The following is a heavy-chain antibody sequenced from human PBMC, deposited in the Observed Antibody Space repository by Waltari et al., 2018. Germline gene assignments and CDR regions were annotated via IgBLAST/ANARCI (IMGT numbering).Heavy chain of an antibody. Sequence: QVQLVQSGAEVKKPGSSVKVSCKASGGTFSSYTISWVRPAPGQGTEWMGRIIPILGIANYAQKFQGRVTITADKSTSTAYMELSSLRSEDTAVYYCASSRGDIVVVVAATTEYFQHWGQGTLVTVSS. D-gene: IGHD2-15*01. CDR1: GGTFSSYT. V-gene: IGHV1-69*02. CDR3: ASSRGDIVVVVAATTEYFQH. J-gene: IGHJ1*01. CDR2: IIPILGIA.